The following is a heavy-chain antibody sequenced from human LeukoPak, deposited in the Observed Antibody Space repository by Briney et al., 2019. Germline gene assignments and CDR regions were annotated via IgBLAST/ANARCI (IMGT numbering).Heavy chain of an antibody. Sequence: GASVKVSSKASGYTFTIYYRHWVRQAPGQGREWMGIINPSGGSTSYAQKFQGRGTITRDMSTSTVYMELSSLRSEDTAVYYCARGGDYGDYGYWGQGTLVTVSS. V-gene: IGHV1-46*01. J-gene: IGHJ4*02. CDR3: ARGGDYGDYGY. D-gene: IGHD4-17*01. CDR1: GYTFTIYY. CDR2: INPSGGST.